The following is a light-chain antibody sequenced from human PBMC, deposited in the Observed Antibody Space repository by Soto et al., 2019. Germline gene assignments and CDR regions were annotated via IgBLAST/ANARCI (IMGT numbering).Light chain of an antibody. CDR2: LGS. Sequence: DIVMTQSPLSLPATPGEPASISCRSSQSLLHSNGYNYLNWYLQKPGQSPQLLSYLGSIRASGVPDRFSGSGSGTDFTLRISRVEAEDVGVFYCMQSLHTPLTFGGGTRVEIK. J-gene: IGKJ4*01. CDR1: QSLLHSNGYNY. CDR3: MQSLHTPLT. V-gene: IGKV2-28*01.